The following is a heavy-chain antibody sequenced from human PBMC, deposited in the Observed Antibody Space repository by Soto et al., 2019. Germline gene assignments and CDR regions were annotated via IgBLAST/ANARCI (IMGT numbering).Heavy chain of an antibody. CDR3: ASTAVSRSYYYYGMDV. Sequence: QVQLQESGPGLVKPSETLSLTCTVSGGSISSYYWSWIRQPPGKGLEWIGYIYYSGSTNYNPSLKSRVTISVDTSKNQFSLKLSYVTAADTAVYYCASTAVSRSYYYYGMDVWGQGTTVTVS. D-gene: IGHD4-4*01. CDR2: IYYSGST. J-gene: IGHJ6*02. CDR1: GGSISSYY. V-gene: IGHV4-59*01.